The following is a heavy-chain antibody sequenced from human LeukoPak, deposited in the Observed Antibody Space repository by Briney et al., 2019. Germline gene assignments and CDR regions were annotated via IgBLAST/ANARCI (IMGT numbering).Heavy chain of an antibody. J-gene: IGHJ4*02. CDR3: ARPNYYGSGSYSWGY. CDR1: GFTFSSYW. Sequence: GGSLRLSCAASGFTFSSYWMNWVRQAPGKGLEWVANIKQDGSEKYYVDSMKGRFTISRDNAKNSLYLQMNSLRAEDTAVYYCARPNYYGSGSYSWGYWGQGTLVTVSS. V-gene: IGHV3-7*01. D-gene: IGHD3-10*01. CDR2: IKQDGSEK.